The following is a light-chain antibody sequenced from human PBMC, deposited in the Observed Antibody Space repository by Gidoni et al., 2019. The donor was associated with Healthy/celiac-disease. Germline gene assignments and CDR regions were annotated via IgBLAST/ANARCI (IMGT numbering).Light chain of an antibody. CDR2: LGS. V-gene: IGKV2-28*01. CDR3: MQALQRGFT. Sequence: VMTQSPLSLPVTPGEPASISCRSSQSLLHSNGYNYLDWYLQKPGQSPQLLISLGSNRASGVPDRFSGSGSGTDFTLKISRVEAEDVGVYYCMQALQRGFTFGPGTKVDIK. J-gene: IGKJ3*01. CDR1: QSLLHSNGYNY.